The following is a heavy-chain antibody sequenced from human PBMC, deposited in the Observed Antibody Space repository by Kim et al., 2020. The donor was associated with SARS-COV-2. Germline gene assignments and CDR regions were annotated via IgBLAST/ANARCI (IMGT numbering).Heavy chain of an antibody. J-gene: IGHJ6*03. CDR1: GGSFSGYY. CDR2: INHSGST. V-gene: IGHV4-34*01. Sequence: SETLSLTCAVYGGSFSGYYWSWIRQPPGKGLEWIGEINHSGSTNYNPSLKSRVTISVDTSKNQFSLKLSSVTAADTAVYYCARGARIAAAGTPPGYYYM. D-gene: IGHD6-13*01. CDR3: ARGARIAAAGTPPGYYYM.